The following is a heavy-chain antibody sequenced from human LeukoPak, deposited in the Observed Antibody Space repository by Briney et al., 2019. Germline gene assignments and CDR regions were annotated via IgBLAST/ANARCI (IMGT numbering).Heavy chain of an antibody. CDR3: ATWSPFVDFDY. Sequence: ASVKVSCKASGYTFTNYGISWVRQAPGQGLEWMGWINTYNGNTNYAQKLQGRVTMTTDTSASTAYMELRSLRSDDTALYYCATWSPFVDFDYWGQGTLVTVSS. D-gene: IGHD2-8*02. J-gene: IGHJ4*02. CDR1: GYTFTNYG. V-gene: IGHV1-18*01. CDR2: INTYNGNT.